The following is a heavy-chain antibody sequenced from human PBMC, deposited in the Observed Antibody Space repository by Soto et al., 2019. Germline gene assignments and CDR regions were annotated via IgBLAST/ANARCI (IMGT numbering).Heavy chain of an antibody. CDR3: ATMNGYFDY. D-gene: IGHD3-22*01. CDR2: ITATGDRT. CDR1: EFHFIAHG. Sequence: GPHRHSSRVAEFHFIAHGMSWVSKPPGKGLEWVSAITATGDRTYYADSVTGRFTISRDNSKKTHYLHMTSLRAEDTAMYYCATMNGYFDYCG. J-gene: IGHJ4*01. V-gene: IGHV3-23*01.